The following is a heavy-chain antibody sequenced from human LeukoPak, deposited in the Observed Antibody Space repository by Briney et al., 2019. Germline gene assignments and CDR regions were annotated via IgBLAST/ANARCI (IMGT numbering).Heavy chain of an antibody. CDR1: GGTFSSYA. D-gene: IGHD1-20*01. CDR2: IIPIFGTA. CDR3: ARGGIEDNFNFDP. J-gene: IGHJ5*02. Sequence: ASVKVSCTASGGTFSSYAISWVRQAPGQGLEWMGGIIPIFGTANYAQKFQGRVTITTDESTSTAYMELSSLRSEDTAVYYCARGGIEDNFNFDPWGQGTLVTVSS. V-gene: IGHV1-69*05.